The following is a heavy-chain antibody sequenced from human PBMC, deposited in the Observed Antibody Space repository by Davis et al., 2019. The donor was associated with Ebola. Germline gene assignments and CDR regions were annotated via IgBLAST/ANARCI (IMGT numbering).Heavy chain of an antibody. Sequence: PSETLSLTCTVSGGSISSSSYYWGWIRQPPGKGLEWIGSIYYSGSTYYNPSLKSRVTISVDTSKNQFSLKLSSVTAADTAVYYCARARYGSGSYYINPLDYWGQGTLVTVSS. D-gene: IGHD3-10*01. CDR2: IYYSGST. J-gene: IGHJ4*02. V-gene: IGHV4-39*01. CDR1: GGSISSSSYY. CDR3: ARARYGSGSYYINPLDY.